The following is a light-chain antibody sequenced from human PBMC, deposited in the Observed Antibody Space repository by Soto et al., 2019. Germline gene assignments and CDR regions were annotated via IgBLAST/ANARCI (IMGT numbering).Light chain of an antibody. CDR3: QQYNDNWT. J-gene: IGKJ1*01. V-gene: IGKV1-5*03. CDR2: KAS. CDR1: QSISSW. Sequence: DIQMTQSPSTLSASVGDRVTITCRASQSISSWLAWYQQKPGKAPKLLIYKASSLESGVPSRFSGSGSGTEFTLAISSLQPDYSATYYCQQYNDNWTCGHGTKVEIK.